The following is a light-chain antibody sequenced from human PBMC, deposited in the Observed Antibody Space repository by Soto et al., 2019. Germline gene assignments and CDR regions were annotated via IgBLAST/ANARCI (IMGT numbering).Light chain of an antibody. CDR1: QSVLTN. Sequence: EIVVTQSPAILSVSPGERVTLSCRASQSVLTNLAWYQQKLGQAPRLLIYGASTRATGVPARFSGSGSGTEFILTISSLQSEDFAVYYCQQYGSSGTFGQGTKVDIK. J-gene: IGKJ1*01. CDR3: QQYGSSGT. V-gene: IGKV3-15*01. CDR2: GAS.